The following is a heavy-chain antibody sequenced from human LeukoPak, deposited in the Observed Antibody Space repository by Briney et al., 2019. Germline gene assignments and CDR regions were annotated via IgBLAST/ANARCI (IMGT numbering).Heavy chain of an antibody. D-gene: IGHD3-22*01. CDR2: IYYSGST. CDR3: ARIDRETTGYYYGMDV. Sequence: SETLSLTCTVSGGSISSSSYYWGWIRQPPGKGLEWIGSIYYSGSTYYNPSLKSRVAISVDTSKNQFSLKLSSVTAADTAVYYCARIDRETTGYYYGMDVWGQGTTVTVSS. J-gene: IGHJ6*02. CDR1: GGSISSSSYY. V-gene: IGHV4-39*01.